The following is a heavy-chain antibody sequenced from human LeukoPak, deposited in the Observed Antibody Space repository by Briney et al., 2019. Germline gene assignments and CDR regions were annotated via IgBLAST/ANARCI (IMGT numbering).Heavy chain of an antibody. V-gene: IGHV3-48*03. J-gene: IGHJ6*04. Sequence: GGSLRLSCAASGFTFSSYEMNWVRQAPGKGLEWVSYISSSGSTIYYADSVKSRFTISRDNAKNSLYLQMNSLRAEDTAVYYCAKGGPAYYDILTGYYPYGMDVWGKGTTVTVSS. CDR2: ISSSGSTI. D-gene: IGHD3-9*01. CDR1: GFTFSSYE. CDR3: AKGGPAYYDILTGYYPYGMDV.